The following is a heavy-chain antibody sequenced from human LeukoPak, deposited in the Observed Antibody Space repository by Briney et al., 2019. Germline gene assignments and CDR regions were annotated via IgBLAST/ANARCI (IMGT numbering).Heavy chain of an antibody. CDR2: MNPNSGNT. Sequence: ASVKVSCKASGYTFTSYDINWVRQATGQGLEWMGWMNPNSGNTGYAQKFQGRVTITRNTSISTAYMELSSLRSEDTAVYYCAKSQYYDFWSGYYSPSWLYDWGQGTLVTVSS. V-gene: IGHV1-8*03. CDR3: AKSQYYDFWSGYYSPSWLYD. CDR1: GYTFTSYD. D-gene: IGHD3-3*01. J-gene: IGHJ4*02.